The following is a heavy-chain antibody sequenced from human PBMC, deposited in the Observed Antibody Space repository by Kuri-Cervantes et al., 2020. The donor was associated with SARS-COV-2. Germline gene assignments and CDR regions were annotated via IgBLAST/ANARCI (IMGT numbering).Heavy chain of an antibody. CDR1: GGTFSSYA. J-gene: IGHJ4*02. V-gene: IGHV1-69*06. Sequence: SVKVSCKASGGTFSSYAVTWVRQAPGRGLEWMGRIIPLFGTTIYAEKFRGRVTLTADKSTNTAYMELSSLRSEDTAVYYCARPYCTSSTCYDGTFDSWGQASLVTVSS. CDR3: ARPYCTSSTCYDGTFDS. D-gene: IGHD2-2*01. CDR2: IIPLFGTT.